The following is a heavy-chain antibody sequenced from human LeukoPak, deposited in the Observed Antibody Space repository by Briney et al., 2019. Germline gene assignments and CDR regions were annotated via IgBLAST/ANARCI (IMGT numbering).Heavy chain of an antibody. V-gene: IGHV4-4*07. Sequence: PSETLSLTCTVSGGSIRSYYWSWIRQPAGKGLEWIGRLYSSVSTKYNPSLESRVTMSVDTSRNLFYLNLTSVTAADTAIYFCVREKLYTSSWGFQHWGQGALVTVSS. J-gene: IGHJ1*01. CDR3: VREKLYTSSWGFQH. CDR2: LYSSVST. D-gene: IGHD6-13*01. CDR1: GGSIRSYY.